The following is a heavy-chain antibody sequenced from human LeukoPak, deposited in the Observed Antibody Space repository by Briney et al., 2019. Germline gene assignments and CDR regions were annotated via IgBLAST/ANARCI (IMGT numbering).Heavy chain of an antibody. J-gene: IGHJ4*02. CDR1: GLTFSSYA. D-gene: IGHD6-19*01. V-gene: IGHV3-23*01. CDR2: IRGSGSST. CDR3: AKAGGSGDFDY. Sequence: GGSLRLSCAASGLTFSSYAMTWVRQAPGKGLQWVSAIRGSGSSTYYADSVKGRFTISRDNFKNTLYLQMNSLRAEDTAVYYCAKAGGSGDFDYWGQGTLVTVSS.